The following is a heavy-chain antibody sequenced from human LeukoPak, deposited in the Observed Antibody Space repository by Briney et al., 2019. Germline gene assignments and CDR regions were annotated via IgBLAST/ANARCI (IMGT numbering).Heavy chain of an antibody. CDR2: IRYDGINK. CDR3: ARAPSWTDY. J-gene: IGHJ4*02. D-gene: IGHD3/OR15-3a*01. V-gene: IGHV3-30*02. Sequence: HPGGSLRLSCAASGSTFSSYGMHWVRQAPGKGLEWVAFIRYDGINKYYADSVKGRFTISRDNAKNTLYLQMNSLRAEDTAVYYCARAPSWTDYWGQGTLVTVSS. CDR1: GSTFSSYG.